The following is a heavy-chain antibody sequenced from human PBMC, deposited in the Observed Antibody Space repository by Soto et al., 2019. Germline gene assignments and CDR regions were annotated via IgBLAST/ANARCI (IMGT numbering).Heavy chain of an antibody. V-gene: IGHV4-39*07. CDR2: IYYSGST. Sequence: SETLSLTCTVSGGSISSSSYYWGWIRQPPGKGLEWIGSIYYSGSTYYNPSLKSRVTISVDTSKNQFSLKLSSVTAADTAVYYCARGSGYSRGGFDIWGQGTMVTISS. CDR1: GGSISSSSYY. D-gene: IGHD6-19*01. J-gene: IGHJ3*02. CDR3: ARGSGYSRGGFDI.